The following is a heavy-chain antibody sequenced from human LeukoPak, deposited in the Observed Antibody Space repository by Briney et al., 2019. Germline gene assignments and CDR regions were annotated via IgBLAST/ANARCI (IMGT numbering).Heavy chain of an antibody. CDR3: AGSPAAVYNWNDGGYAFDI. J-gene: IGHJ3*02. CDR2: IYYSGST. D-gene: IGHD1-1*01. CDR1: GGSISSYY. V-gene: IGHV4-59*01. Sequence: SETLSLTCTVSGGSISSYYSSWIRQPPGKGLEWGGYIYYSGSTNYNPSLKSRVTISVDTSKNQFSLKLSSVTAADTAVYYCAGSPAAVYNWNDGGYAFDIWGQGTMVTVSS.